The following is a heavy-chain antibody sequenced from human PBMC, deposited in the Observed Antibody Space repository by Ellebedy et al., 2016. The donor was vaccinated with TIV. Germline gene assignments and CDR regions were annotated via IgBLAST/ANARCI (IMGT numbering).Heavy chain of an antibody. D-gene: IGHD1-26*01. V-gene: IGHV3-11*04. J-gene: IGHJ4*02. CDR1: GFPFSDYY. CDR3: AREPLGPTSFDY. CDR2: ISNRGGTS. Sequence: GESLKISCAASGFPFSDYYMSWIRQAPGRGLEWVAYISNRGGTSYYADSAKGRFTISRDNALNTLFLQMNSLRAEDTAVYFCAREPLGPTSFDYWGQGTLATVSS.